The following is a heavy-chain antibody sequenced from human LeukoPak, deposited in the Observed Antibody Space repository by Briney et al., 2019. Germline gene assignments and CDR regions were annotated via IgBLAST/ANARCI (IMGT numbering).Heavy chain of an antibody. Sequence: GESLKISCKGSGYSFTSYWIGWVRQMPGKGLEWRGIIYPGDSDTRYSPSFQGQVTISADKSISTAYLQWSSLKASDTAMYYCARRSYYDSSGWVFDYWGQGTLVTVSS. J-gene: IGHJ4*02. CDR1: GYSFTSYW. CDR3: ARRSYYDSSGWVFDY. CDR2: IYPGDSDT. V-gene: IGHV5-51*01. D-gene: IGHD3-22*01.